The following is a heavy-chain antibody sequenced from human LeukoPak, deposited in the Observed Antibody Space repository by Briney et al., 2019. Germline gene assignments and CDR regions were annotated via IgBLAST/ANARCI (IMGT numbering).Heavy chain of an antibody. D-gene: IGHD5-12*01. V-gene: IGHV4-34*01. J-gene: IGHJ4*02. Sequence: PSETLSLICAVYGGSFSGYFWSWIRQPPGKGLEWIGEINHSGSTNHNPSLKSRVTMSVDTSKNQFSLKLTSVTAADTAVYYCARVARRGYTYGYPDYWGQGTLVTVSS. CDR1: GGSFSGYF. CDR2: INHSGST. CDR3: ARVARRGYTYGYPDY.